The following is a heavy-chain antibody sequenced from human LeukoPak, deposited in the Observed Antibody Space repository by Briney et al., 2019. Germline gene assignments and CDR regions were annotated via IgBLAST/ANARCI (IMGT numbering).Heavy chain of an antibody. CDR1: GFTFSSYA. J-gene: IGHJ4*02. CDR3: AKDHGKAYYYDSSGYYLDY. CDR2: ISGSGGST. Sequence: PGGSLRLSCAASGFTFSSYAMSWVRQAPGKGLEWVSAISGSGGSTYYADSVKGRFTISRDNSKNTLYLQMNSLRVEDTAVYYCAKDHGKAYYYDSSGYYLDYWGQGTLVTVSS. D-gene: IGHD3-22*01. V-gene: IGHV3-23*01.